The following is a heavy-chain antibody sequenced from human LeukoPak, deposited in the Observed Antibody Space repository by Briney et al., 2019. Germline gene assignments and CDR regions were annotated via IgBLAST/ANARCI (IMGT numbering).Heavy chain of an antibody. CDR2: IYHSGST. V-gene: IGHV4-38-2*01. Sequence: PSETLSLTCAVSGYSISSDNYWVWIRQPPGQGLEWTGGIYHSGSTYYNPSLKSRVTMSVDTSKNQFSLKLSSVTAADTAVYYCARAPRDSSSSNYMRRFDYWGQGTLFTVSS. CDR3: ARAPRDSSSSNYMRRFDY. D-gene: IGHD3-22*01. CDR1: GYSISSDNY. J-gene: IGHJ4*02.